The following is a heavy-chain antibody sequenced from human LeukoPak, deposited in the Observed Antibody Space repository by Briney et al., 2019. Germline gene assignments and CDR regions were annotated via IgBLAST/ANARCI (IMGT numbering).Heavy chain of an antibody. D-gene: IGHD2-15*01. CDR2: ISYDGSNK. CDR1: GFTFTTYA. Sequence: PGGSLRLSCAASGFTFTTYAMNWVRQAPGKGLEWVAVISYDGSNKYYADSVKGRFTISRDNSKDTVSLQMNSLRGEDTAVYYCARGYAAVVVVPAALYWGQGTLVTVSP. CDR3: ARGYAAVVVVPAALY. V-gene: IGHV3-30-3*01. J-gene: IGHJ4*02.